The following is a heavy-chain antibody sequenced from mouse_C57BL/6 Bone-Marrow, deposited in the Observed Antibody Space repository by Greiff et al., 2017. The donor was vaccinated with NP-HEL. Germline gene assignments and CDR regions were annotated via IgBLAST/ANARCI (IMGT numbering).Heavy chain of an antibody. CDR2: IHPNSGST. J-gene: IGHJ2*01. CDR3: ARSGLFDY. CDR1: GYTFTSYW. D-gene: IGHD3-1*01. V-gene: IGHV1-64*01. Sequence: VQLVESGAELVKPGASVKLSCKASGYTFTSYWMHWVKQRPGQGLEWIGMIHPNSGSTNYNEKFKSKATLTVDKSSSTAYMQLSSLTSEDSAVYYCARSGLFDYWGQGTTLTVSS.